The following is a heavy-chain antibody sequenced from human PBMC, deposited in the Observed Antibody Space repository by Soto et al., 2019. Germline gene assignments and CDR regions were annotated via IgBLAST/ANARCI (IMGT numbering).Heavy chain of an antibody. V-gene: IGHV1-69*01. CDR1: GGTFSSYA. CDR2: IIPIFGTA. D-gene: IGHD4-4*01. CDR3: ARARGGYSNHKPYYFDY. J-gene: IGHJ4*02. Sequence: QVQLVQSGAEVKKPGSSVKVSCKASGGTFSSYAISWVRQAPGQGLEWMGGIIPIFGTANYAQKFQGRVTITADESTSTSYMELSSLRSEDTAVYYCARARGGYSNHKPYYFDYWGQGTLVTVSS.